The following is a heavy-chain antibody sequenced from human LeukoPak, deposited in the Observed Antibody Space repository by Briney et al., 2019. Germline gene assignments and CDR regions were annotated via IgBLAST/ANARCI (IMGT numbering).Heavy chain of an antibody. Sequence: PSETLSLTCTVTGGSISSYYWSWIRQPPGKGLEWIGYIYYSGSTNYNPSLKSRVTISVDTSKNQFSLKLSSVTAADTAVYYCARRTVRGVNYFDYWGQGTLVTVSS. CDR1: GGSISSYY. J-gene: IGHJ4*02. CDR3: ARRTVRGVNYFDY. D-gene: IGHD3-10*01. CDR2: IYYSGST. V-gene: IGHV4-59*08.